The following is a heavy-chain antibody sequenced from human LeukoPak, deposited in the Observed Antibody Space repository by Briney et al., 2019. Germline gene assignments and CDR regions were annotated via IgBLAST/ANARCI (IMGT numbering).Heavy chain of an antibody. V-gene: IGHV3-53*01. CDR1: GFTVSSNY. J-gene: IGHJ4*02. D-gene: IGHD5-18*01. CDR3: ARNGGVDTAMGPFDY. Sequence: GGSLRLSCAASGFTVSSNYMSWVRQAPGKGLEWVSVICSGGSTYYADSVKGRFTISRDNSKNTLYLQMNSLRAEDTAVYYCARNGGVDTAMGPFDYWGQGILVTVSS. CDR2: ICSGGST.